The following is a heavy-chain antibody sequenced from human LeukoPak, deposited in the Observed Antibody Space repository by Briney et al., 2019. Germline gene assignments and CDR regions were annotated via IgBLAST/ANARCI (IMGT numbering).Heavy chain of an antibody. J-gene: IGHJ6*03. CDR1: GGTFSSYA. CDR3: ARLGVVAATSLYYYMDV. V-gene: IGHV1-69*13. Sequence: GASVKVSCKASGGTFSSYAISWVRQAPGQGLEWMGGIIPIFGTANYAQKFQGRVTITADESTSTAYMELSSLRSEDTAVYYCARLGVVAATSLYYYMDVWGKGTTVTVSS. D-gene: IGHD2-15*01. CDR2: IIPIFGTA.